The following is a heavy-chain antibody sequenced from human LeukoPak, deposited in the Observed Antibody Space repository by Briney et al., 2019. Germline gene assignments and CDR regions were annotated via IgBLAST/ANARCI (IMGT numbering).Heavy chain of an antibody. D-gene: IGHD1-26*01. CDR1: GYTFTGFY. J-gene: IGHJ4*02. Sequence: ASVKVSCKASGYTFTGFYVHWVRQAPGQGLEWMGWISAYNGNTNYAQKLQGRVTMTTDTSTSTAYMELRSLRSDDTAVYYCARDSRWEPPDYWGQGTLVTVSS. CDR3: ARDSRWEPPDY. V-gene: IGHV1-18*04. CDR2: ISAYNGNT.